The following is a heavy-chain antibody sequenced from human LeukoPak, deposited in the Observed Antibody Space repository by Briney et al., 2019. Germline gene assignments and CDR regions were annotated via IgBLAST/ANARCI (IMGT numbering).Heavy chain of an antibody. Sequence: GGSLRLSCAASGFTFSSYAMHWVRQAPGKGLEWVAVISYDGSNKYYADSVKGRFTISRDNSKNTLYLQMNSLRAEDTAVYYCARAPYYPKYSDIVVVPSFDYWGQGTLVTVSS. V-gene: IGHV3-30-3*01. CDR1: GFTFSSYA. D-gene: IGHD2-2*01. J-gene: IGHJ4*02. CDR3: ARAPYYPKYSDIVVVPSFDY. CDR2: ISYDGSNK.